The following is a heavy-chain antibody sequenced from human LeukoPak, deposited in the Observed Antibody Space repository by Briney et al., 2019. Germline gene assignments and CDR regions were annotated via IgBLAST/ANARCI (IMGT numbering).Heavy chain of an antibody. D-gene: IGHD1-26*01. V-gene: IGHV3-23*01. CDR3: AKDGYAGSYTS. CDR1: GFTFSSYA. CDR2: ISGSGGST. J-gene: IGHJ5*02. Sequence: EGSLRLSCAASGFTFSSYAMSWVRQAPGKGLEWVSAISGSGGSTYYADSVKGRFTISRDNSKNTLYLQMNSLRAEDTAVYYCAKDGYAGSYTSWGQGTLVTLSS.